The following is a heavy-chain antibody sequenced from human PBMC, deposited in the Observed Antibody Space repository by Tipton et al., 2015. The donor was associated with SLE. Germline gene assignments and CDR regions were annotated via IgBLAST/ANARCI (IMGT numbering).Heavy chain of an antibody. D-gene: IGHD2-8*01. Sequence: QLVQSGAEVKKPGASVKVSCKSSGYTFTAYYMHWVRQAPGQGLEWMGIINPGGGGTNYAQKFQGRVTMAMDTSTTTVYMELYSLRSDDTAVYYCAREAPNPCYFDSWGQGTLVTVSS. CDR1: GYTFTAYY. CDR3: AREAPNPCYFDS. CDR2: INPGGGGT. V-gene: IGHV1-46*01. J-gene: IGHJ4*02.